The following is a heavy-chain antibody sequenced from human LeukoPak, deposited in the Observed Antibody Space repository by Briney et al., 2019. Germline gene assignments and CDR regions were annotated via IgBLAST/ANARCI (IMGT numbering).Heavy chain of an antibody. J-gene: IGHJ6*03. CDR2: IYYSGST. D-gene: IGHD3-3*01. Sequence: KPSETLSLTCTVSGGSISSSSYYWGCIRQPPGKGLEWIGSIYYSGSTYYNPSVKSRVTISVDTSKNQFSLKLSSVTAADTAVYYCARLPRYDFWSGSNYMDVWGKGTTVTVSS. CDR3: ARLPRYDFWSGSNYMDV. CDR1: GGSISSSSYY. V-gene: IGHV4-39*01.